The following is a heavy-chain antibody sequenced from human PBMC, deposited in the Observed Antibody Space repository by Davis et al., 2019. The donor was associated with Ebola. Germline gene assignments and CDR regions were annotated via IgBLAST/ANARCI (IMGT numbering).Heavy chain of an antibody. D-gene: IGHD1-26*01. CDR1: GYTFSDYG. CDR2: IRTSNGET. CDR3: ARDPDGGRYHPGLFDE. Sequence: ASVKVSCKASGYTFSDYGISWVRQAPGQGLEWMGWIRTSNGETKLAQNLQGRVTMTTDRSTSTVYMDLRSLTSDDTAVYYCARDPDGGRYHPGLFDEWGQGQLVIVSS. J-gene: IGHJ4*02. V-gene: IGHV1-18*01.